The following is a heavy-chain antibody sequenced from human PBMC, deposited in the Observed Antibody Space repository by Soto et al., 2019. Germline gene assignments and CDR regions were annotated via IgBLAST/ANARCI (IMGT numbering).Heavy chain of an antibody. D-gene: IGHD3-10*01. Sequence: QVQLVQSGAEVKKPGASVKVSCKASGYTFTSYYMHWVRQAPGQGLEWMGIINPSGGSTSYAQKFKCRVTMTTDQSTRTVYMELSSLRSEDTAVYYCARARSNQVREYYYMAGWSKGATVTVSS. J-gene: IGHJ6*03. CDR3: ARARSNQVREYYYMAG. V-gene: IGHV1-46*03. CDR2: INPSGGST. CDR1: GYTFTSYY.